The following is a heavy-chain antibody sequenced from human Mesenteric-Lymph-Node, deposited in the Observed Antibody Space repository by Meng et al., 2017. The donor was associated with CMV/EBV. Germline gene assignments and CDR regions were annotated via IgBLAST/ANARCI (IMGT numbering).Heavy chain of an antibody. Sequence: KASGYTFTDYGMSWVRQAPGQGRGGMGWISTDAGNPTYAQGVTGRFVFSLDTSDSTAYLQSSSLKAEDTAVYYCARVYSSSWPRFDPWGQGTLVTVSS. CDR3: ARVYSSSWPRFDP. J-gene: IGHJ5*02. D-gene: IGHD6-13*01. CDR2: ISTDAGNP. CDR1: GYTFTDYG. V-gene: IGHV7-4-1*02.